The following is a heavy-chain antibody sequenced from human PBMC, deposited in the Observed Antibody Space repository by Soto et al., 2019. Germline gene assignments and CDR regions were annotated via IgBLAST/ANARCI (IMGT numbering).Heavy chain of an antibody. CDR1: GGSINSGGYY. CDR3: ARMYRQSAYSNSWVIDY. V-gene: IGHV4-31*03. Sequence: QVQLRESGAGLVKPSQTPSLTCTFSGGSINSGGYYWKWIRQHPGKGLEWLGYMYYSGSTYYNPFLRSRVITAADTSQTHFSLKRSSVTATATAVYFWARMYRQSAYSNSWVIDYWGQGTLVNVSS. CDR2: MYYSGST. D-gene: IGHD6-13*01. J-gene: IGHJ4*02.